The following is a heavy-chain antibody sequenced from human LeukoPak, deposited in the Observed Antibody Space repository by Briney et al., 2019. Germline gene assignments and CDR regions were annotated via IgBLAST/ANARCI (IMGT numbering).Heavy chain of an antibody. CDR3: ARDAYDILTGYPGYAFDI. V-gene: IGHV4-59*01. D-gene: IGHD3-9*01. CDR1: GGSISSYY. J-gene: IGHJ3*02. CDR2: IYYSGST. Sequence: SETLSLTCTVSGGSISSYYWSWIGQPPGKGLEWIGYIYYSGSTNYNPSLKSRVTISVDTTKNQFSLKLSSVTAADTAVYYCARDAYDILTGYPGYAFDIWGQGTMVTVSS.